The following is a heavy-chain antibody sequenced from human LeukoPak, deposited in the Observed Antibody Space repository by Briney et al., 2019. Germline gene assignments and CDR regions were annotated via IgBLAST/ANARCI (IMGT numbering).Heavy chain of an antibody. D-gene: IGHD3-3*01. V-gene: IGHV3-7*01. CDR2: INQGASEK. CDR3: ASDGGPFDH. J-gene: IGHJ4*02. Sequence: GGSLRLSCAASGLTFSGYWMSWVRQAPGKGLEWVANINQGASEKYYVDSVRGRSTISRDDAKRSVTLQMNSLRVDDTAVYYCASDGGPFDHWGQGILVTVSS. CDR1: GLTFSGYW.